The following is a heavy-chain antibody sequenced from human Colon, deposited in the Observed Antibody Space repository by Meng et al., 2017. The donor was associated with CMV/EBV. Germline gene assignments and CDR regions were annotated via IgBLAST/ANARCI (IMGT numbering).Heavy chain of an antibody. CDR2: INPEGGIT. Sequence: ASVKVSCKASAYTFTAYYIHWVRQAPGQGLEWMGWINPEGGITNFAQKFQGRVTMTRDTSVSTAYMELSSLRSDDTAVYFCATGNYYDDSGFTWGQGTLVTVSS. V-gene: IGHV1-2*02. CDR1: AYTFTAYY. J-gene: IGHJ4*02. D-gene: IGHD3-22*01. CDR3: ATGNYYDDSGFT.